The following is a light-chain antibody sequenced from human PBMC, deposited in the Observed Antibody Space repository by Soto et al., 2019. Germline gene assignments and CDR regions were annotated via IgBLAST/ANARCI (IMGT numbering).Light chain of an antibody. J-gene: IGKJ1*01. CDR3: QHYNNWPPWT. Sequence: EIVMTQSPATLSVSPGERATLSCRASQSISSNLAWYQQKPGQAPRLLIYGASTRATGIPARFIGSGSGTAFTLTISSLQSEDFAVYYCQHYNNWPPWTFGQGTKVEIK. CDR1: QSISSN. CDR2: GAS. V-gene: IGKV3-15*01.